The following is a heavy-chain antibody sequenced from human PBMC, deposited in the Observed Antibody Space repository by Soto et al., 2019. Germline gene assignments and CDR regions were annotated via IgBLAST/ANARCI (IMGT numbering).Heavy chain of an antibody. V-gene: IGHV3-30-3*01. J-gene: IGHJ6*02. CDR1: GFTFSSYA. D-gene: IGHD3-3*01. CDR3: ARDPRFGDKSFGLVMITHYYGIDV. Sequence: QVQLVESGGGVVQPGRSLRLSCAASGFTFSSYAMHWVRQAPGKGLEWVAVISYDGSNKYYADSVKGRFTISRDNSKNTLYLQMNSLRAEDTAVYYCARDPRFGDKSFGLVMITHYYGIDVWGQGTTVTVSS. CDR2: ISYDGSNK.